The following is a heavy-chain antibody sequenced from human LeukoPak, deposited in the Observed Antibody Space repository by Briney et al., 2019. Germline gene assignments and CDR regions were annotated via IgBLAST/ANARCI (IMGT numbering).Heavy chain of an antibody. D-gene: IGHD1-26*01. Sequence: SETLSLTCTVSGYSISSGYYWGWIRQPPGKGLEWIGSVYRSGSTYYNPSLKSRVTISVDTSKNQFSLKLSSVTAADTAMYYCARGSWELRNFDYWGQGTLVTVSS. CDR1: GYSISSGYY. CDR2: VYRSGST. CDR3: ARGSWELRNFDY. J-gene: IGHJ4*02. V-gene: IGHV4-38-2*02.